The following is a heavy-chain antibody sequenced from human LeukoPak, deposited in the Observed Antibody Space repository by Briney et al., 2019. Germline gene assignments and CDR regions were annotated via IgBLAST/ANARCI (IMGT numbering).Heavy chain of an antibody. CDR1: GFTFSSLA. D-gene: IGHD3-22*01. J-gene: IGHJ4*02. CDR3: ARVLSIGFHYDY. V-gene: IGHV3-23*01. Sequence: TGGSLRLSCTASGFTFSSLAVHWVRQAPGKGLEWVSGISGSGDATYYADSVRGRFTVSRGNSKNTLYLQMSSLRAEDTALYFCARVLSIGFHYDYWGPGTLVTVSS. CDR2: ISGSGDAT.